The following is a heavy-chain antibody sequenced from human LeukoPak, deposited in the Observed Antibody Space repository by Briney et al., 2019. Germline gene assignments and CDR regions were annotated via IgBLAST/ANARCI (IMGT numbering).Heavy chain of an antibody. Sequence: TSETLSLTCAVYGGSFSGYYWSWIRQPPGKGLEWIGEINHSGSTNYNPSLKSRVTISVDTSKNQFFLKLSSVTAADTAVYYCARAFTSVGVVIRYYFDYWGQGTLVTVSS. CDR2: INHSGST. CDR3: ARAFTSVGVVIRYYFDY. D-gene: IGHD3-3*01. V-gene: IGHV4-34*01. CDR1: GGSFSGYY. J-gene: IGHJ4*02.